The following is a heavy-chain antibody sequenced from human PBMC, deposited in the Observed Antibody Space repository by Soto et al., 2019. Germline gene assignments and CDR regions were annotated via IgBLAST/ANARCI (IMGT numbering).Heavy chain of an antibody. CDR3: ARALMGATTIDY. J-gene: IGHJ4*02. Sequence: PSETLSLTGTFYGFSISSGYYYWSWIRQPPGKGLEWIGYIYYSGSTYYNPSLKSRVTISVDTSKNQFSLKLSSVTAADTAVYYCARALMGATTIDYWGQGTLVSVSS. D-gene: IGHD1-26*01. V-gene: IGHV4-30-4*01. CDR2: IYYSGST. CDR1: GFSISSGYYY.